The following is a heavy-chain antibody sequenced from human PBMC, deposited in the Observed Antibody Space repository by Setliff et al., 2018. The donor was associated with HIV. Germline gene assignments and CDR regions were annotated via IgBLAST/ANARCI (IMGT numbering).Heavy chain of an antibody. V-gene: IGHV4-4*02. J-gene: IGHJ5*02. CDR3: ARDSSGVADYDFWSGRNWFDP. CDR1: GGSFSTSNR. CDR2: IDLSGSS. Sequence: PSETLSLTCGVSGGSFSTSNRWSWVRQPPGKGLEWIGEIDLSGSSNYNPSLKSRVTISVDKSRNQFSLNLNSVTAADTAVYYCARDSSGVADYDFWSGRNWFDPRGQGILVTVS. D-gene: IGHD3-3*01.